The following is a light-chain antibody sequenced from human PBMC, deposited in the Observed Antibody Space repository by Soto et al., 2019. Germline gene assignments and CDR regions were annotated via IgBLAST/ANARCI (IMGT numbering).Light chain of an antibody. J-gene: IGLJ1*01. CDR3: SSYAGLYSDV. V-gene: IGLV2-11*01. CDR2: DVT. CDR1: SSDVGGYNY. Sequence: QSVLTQPRSVSASPGQSVTISCTGTSSDVGGYNYVSWYQQHPGKAPQVVVYDVTKRPSGVPDRFSGSKSGNTASLTISGLQAEDEADYYCSSYAGLYSDVFGSGTKVTVL.